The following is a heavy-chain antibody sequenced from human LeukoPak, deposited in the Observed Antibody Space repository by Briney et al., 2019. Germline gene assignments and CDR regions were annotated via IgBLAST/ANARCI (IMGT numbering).Heavy chain of an antibody. CDR2: IYYDGST. Sequence: ASETLSLTCTVSGGSIRSANDYWGWIRQPPGKGLEWIGTIYYDGSTYYNPSLKSRLTISVDTSKNHFSLNLTSVTAADTAVYYCARDRKYYYHMDVWGKGTTVTVSS. CDR3: ARDRKYYYHMDV. CDR1: GGSIRSANDY. V-gene: IGHV4-39*07. D-gene: IGHD1-14*01. J-gene: IGHJ6*03.